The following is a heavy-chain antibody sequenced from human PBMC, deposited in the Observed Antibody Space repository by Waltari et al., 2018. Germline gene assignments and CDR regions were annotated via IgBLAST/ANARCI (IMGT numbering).Heavy chain of an antibody. V-gene: IGHV3-33*01. J-gene: IGHJ4*02. CDR2: IWYDGINK. CDR3: TRVFRLGGWFFDY. CDR1: GFTFSSYG. D-gene: IGHD6-19*01. Sequence: QVQLVESGGGVVQPGRSLRLSCAASGFTFSSYGMHWVRQAPGKGLEWVAVIWYDGINKYYSDSVKGRFTISRDNSKNTLYLQMNSLRAEDTAVYYCTRVFRLGGWFFDYWGQGTLVTVSS.